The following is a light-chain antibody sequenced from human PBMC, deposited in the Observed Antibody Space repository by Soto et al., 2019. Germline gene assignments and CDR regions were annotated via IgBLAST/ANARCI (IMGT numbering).Light chain of an antibody. CDR1: SSDVGGYNY. V-gene: IGLV2-14*01. CDR3: SSYPSSSLYV. Sequence: QSALTQPASVSGSPGQSITISGTGTSSDVGGYNYVSWYQQHPGKPPKLMIYDVSNRPSGVSKRFSGSKSGNTASLTSSGLQAEDEGHYYRSSYPSSSLYVFGTGTKLTVL. J-gene: IGLJ1*01. CDR2: DVS.